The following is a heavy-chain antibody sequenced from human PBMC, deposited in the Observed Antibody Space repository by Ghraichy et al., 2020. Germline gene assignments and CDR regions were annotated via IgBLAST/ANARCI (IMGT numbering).Heavy chain of an antibody. CDR2: IYYSGST. V-gene: IGHV4-59*01. Sequence: SQTLSLTCTVSGGSISSYYWSWIRQPPGKGLEWIGYIYYSGSTNYNPSLKSRVTISVDTSKNQFSLKLSSVTAADTAVYYCASMRQAGGSGWSSVGVDAFDIWGQGTMVTVSS. CDR1: GGSISSYY. D-gene: IGHD6-19*01. J-gene: IGHJ3*02. CDR3: ASMRQAGGSGWSSVGVDAFDI.